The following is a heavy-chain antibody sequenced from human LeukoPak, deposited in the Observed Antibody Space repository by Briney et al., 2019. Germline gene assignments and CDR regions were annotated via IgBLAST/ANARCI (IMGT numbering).Heavy chain of an antibody. CDR2: IIPIFGTA. V-gene: IGHV1-69*13. CDR1: GGTFSSYA. CDR3: ARGSKDDFWSGYYSFDY. J-gene: IGHJ4*02. D-gene: IGHD3-3*01. Sequence: ASVKVSCKASGGTFSSYAISWVRQAPGQGLEWMGGIIPIFGTANYAQKFQGRVTITADESTSTAYMELSSLRSEDTAVYYCARGSKDDFWSGYYSFDYWGQGTLVTVSS.